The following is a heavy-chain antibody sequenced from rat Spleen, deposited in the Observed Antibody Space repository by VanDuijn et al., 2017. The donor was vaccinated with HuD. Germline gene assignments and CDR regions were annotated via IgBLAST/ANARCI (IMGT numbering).Heavy chain of an antibody. J-gene: IGHJ4*01. CDR1: GFSLTGNN. CDR3: ARAIAADYVMAA. D-gene: IGHD1-2*01. CDR2: MRYYGDT. Sequence: QVQLKVSGPGLVQPSQTLSLTCTVSGFSLTGNNVHWVRQPPGKGLEWMGRMRYYGDTSYNSALKSRLSGSMETSKNQVFLKMNSLQTDDTAIYYCARAIAADYVMAAWGQGASVTVSS. V-gene: IGHV2-63*01.